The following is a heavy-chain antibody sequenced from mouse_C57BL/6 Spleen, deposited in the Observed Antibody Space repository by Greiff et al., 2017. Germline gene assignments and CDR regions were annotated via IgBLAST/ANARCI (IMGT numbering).Heavy chain of an antibody. Sequence: QVQLQQPGAELVKPGASVKLSCKASGYTFTSYWMQWVKQRPGQGLEWIGEIDPTDSYTNYNQKFKGKATLTVDTTSSTAYMQLSSLTSEDSAVYSGARQRGVPHLYFGGRGTGVTVT. D-gene: IGHD2-14*01. CDR2: IDPTDSYT. J-gene: IGHJ1*03. CDR3: ARQRGVPHLYFGG. CDR1: GYTFTSYW. V-gene: IGHV1-50*01.